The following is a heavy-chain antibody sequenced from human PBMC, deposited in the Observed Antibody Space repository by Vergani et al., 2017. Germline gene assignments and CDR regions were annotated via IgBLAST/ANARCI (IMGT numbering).Heavy chain of an antibody. CDR3: ARRHCRSTSCYYYYFDY. J-gene: IGHJ4*02. CDR1: GYSFTSYW. V-gene: IGHV5-51*01. CDR2: IYPGDSDT. D-gene: IGHD2-2*01. Sequence: EVQLVQSGAEVKKPGASLKISCKGSGYSFTSYWIGWVRQMPGKGLEWMGIIYPGDSDTRYSPSFQGQVTISADKSISTDYLQWSSLKASDTAMYYCARRHCRSTSCYYYYFDYWGQGTLGTVSS.